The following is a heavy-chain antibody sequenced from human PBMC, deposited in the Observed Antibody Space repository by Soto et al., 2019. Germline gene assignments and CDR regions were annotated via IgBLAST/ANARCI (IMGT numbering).Heavy chain of an antibody. V-gene: IGHV3-30-3*01. CDR2: LPYDGSNK. CDR3: ARDREGGWLGISPYFDY. Sequence: QVQLVESGGGVVQPGRSLRLSCAASGFTFSNYAMHWVRQAPGKGLEWVAVLPYDGSNKYFADSVKGRFTISRDNSKNTLYLQMNSLSAEDTAVYYCARDREGGWLGISPYFDYWGQGTLVTVSS. D-gene: IGHD6-19*01. CDR1: GFTFSNYA. J-gene: IGHJ4*02.